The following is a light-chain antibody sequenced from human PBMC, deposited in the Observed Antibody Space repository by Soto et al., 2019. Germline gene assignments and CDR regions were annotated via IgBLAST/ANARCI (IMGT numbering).Light chain of an antibody. V-gene: IGKV3-15*01. J-gene: IGKJ1*01. Sequence: EIVMTQSPATLSVSPRERATLSCRASQNVNYNLAWYQQKPGQAPRLLIYGASTRATGIPARFSGSGSGTEFTLTISSLQSEDFAVYYCQQYNNWPRTFGQGTKV. CDR1: QNVNYN. CDR2: GAS. CDR3: QQYNNWPRT.